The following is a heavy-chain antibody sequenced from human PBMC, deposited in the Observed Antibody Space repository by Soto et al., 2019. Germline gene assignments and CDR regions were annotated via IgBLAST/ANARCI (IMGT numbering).Heavy chain of an antibody. CDR1: GGSFRNNA. V-gene: IGHV1-69*06. J-gene: IGHJ3*01. CDR2: ILPDYDTT. CDR3: ARMRGMLLGSFDV. Sequence: QEKLVQTGAEVKTPGSSVKVSCKTSGGSFRNNAFSWVRQAPGQGLEWRGQILPDYDTTKYARKFEGRVTITADKSTTTIHMELETVRSDDTAVYYCARMRGMLLGSFDVWGQGTTVSVSS. D-gene: IGHD3-16*01.